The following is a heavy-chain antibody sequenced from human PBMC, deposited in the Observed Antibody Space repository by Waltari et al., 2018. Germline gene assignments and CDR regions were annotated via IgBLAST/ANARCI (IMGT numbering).Heavy chain of an antibody. CDR1: GFSVTHSY. V-gene: IGHV3-66*02. CDR3: TTELVTVSGAIEY. D-gene: IGHD3-9*01. J-gene: IGHJ4*02. CDR2: IHTTGTT. Sequence: EVQLVESGGGLVQPGGSLRLSCAASGFSVTHSYMSWVRPAPGKGLEWVPVIHTTGTTIDADSVKGRFTISRDISENTLYLQMDSLRLEDTAVYFCTTELVTVSGAIEYGGQGTLATVSS.